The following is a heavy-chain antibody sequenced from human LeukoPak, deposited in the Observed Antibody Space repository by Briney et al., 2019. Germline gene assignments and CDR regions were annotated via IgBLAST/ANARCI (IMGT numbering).Heavy chain of an antibody. CDR3: ARGIAVAGTFEY. CDR1: GGSVSSGGYY. CDR2: IYYGGST. D-gene: IGHD6-19*01. J-gene: IGHJ4*02. V-gene: IGHV4-31*03. Sequence: SQTLSLTCTVSGGSVSSGGYYWSWIRQHPGKGLEWIGYIYYGGSTYYNPSLKSRVTISVDTSKNQFSLKLSSVTAADTAVYYCARGIAVAGTFEYWGQGTLVTVSS.